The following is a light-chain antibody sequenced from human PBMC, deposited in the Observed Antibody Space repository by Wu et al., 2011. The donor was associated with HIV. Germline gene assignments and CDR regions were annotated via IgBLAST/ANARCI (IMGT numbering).Light chain of an antibody. J-gene: IGKJ4*01. Sequence: DIVLTQSPGTLSLSPGERATLSCRASQSVSSSYLAWYQQKPGQAPRLLIYSASSRATGIPDRFSGSGSGTDFTLTISRLEPEDFAVYYCQQYNDWPLTFGGGTRGGD. V-gene: IGKV3-20*01. CDR2: SAS. CDR1: QSVSSSY. CDR3: QQYNDWPLT.